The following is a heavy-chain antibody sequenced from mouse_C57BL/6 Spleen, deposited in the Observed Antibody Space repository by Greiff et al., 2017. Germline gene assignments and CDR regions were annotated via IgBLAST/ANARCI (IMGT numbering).Heavy chain of an antibody. CDR1: GFTFSSYT. D-gene: IGHD1-1*01. J-gene: IGHJ4*01. CDR2: ISGGGGNT. Sequence: DVMLVESGGGLVKPGGSLKLSCAASGFTFSSYTMSWVRQTPEKRLEWVATISGGGGNTYYPDSVKGRFTISRDNAKNTLYLQMSSLRSEDTALYYCARFTTVAGAMDYWGQGTSVTVSS. CDR3: ARFTTVAGAMDY. V-gene: IGHV5-9*01.